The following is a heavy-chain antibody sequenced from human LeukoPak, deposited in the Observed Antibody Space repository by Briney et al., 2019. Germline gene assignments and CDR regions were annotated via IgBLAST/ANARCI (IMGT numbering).Heavy chain of an antibody. V-gene: IGHV3-9*01. CDR3: AKEMEDGYNYDAFDI. D-gene: IGHD5-24*01. CDR1: GFAFDDYA. J-gene: IGHJ3*02. CDR2: ISWNSGTI. Sequence: PGGSLRLSCAASGFAFDDYAMHWVRQAPGKGLEWVSGISWNSGTIGYADSVKGRSTIPRDNAKNSLYLHMNSLRAEDTASYYCAKEMEDGYNYDAFDIWGQGTMVTVSS.